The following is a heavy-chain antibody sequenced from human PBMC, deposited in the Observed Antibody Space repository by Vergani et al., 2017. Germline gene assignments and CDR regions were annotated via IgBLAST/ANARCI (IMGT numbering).Heavy chain of an antibody. CDR3: ARVPPAAENYYYYGMDV. V-gene: IGHV1-69*04. CDR1: GGTFNNCA. Sequence: QVQLVQSGAEVKKPGSSVKVSCKASGGTFNNCAISWVRQAPGQGLEWMGRIIPILGIANYAQKFQGRVTITADKSTSTAYMELSSLRSEDTAVYYCARVPPAAENYYYYGMDVGGQGTTVTVSS. J-gene: IGHJ6*02. D-gene: IGHD2-2*01. CDR2: IIPILGIA.